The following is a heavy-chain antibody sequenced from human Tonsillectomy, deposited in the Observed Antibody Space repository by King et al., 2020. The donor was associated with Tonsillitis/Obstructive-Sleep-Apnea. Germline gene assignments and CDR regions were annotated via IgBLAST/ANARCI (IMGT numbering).Heavy chain of an antibody. J-gene: IGHJ6*03. V-gene: IGHV3-11*01. CDR1: GFTFSNYY. CDR3: ASDPYCSSTSCYDYYFYMDV. CDR2: ISDSGSTT. Sequence: VQLVESGGGLVKPGGSLRLSCAASGFTFSNYYMSWIRQAPGKGLEWVSYISDSGSTTYYADSVKGRFTTSRDNAKNSLYLQMNSLRAEDTAVYYCASDPYCSSTSCYDYYFYMDVWGKGTTVTVSS. D-gene: IGHD2-2*01.